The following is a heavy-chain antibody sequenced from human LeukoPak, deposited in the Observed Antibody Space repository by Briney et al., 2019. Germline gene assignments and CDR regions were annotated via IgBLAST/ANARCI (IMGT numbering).Heavy chain of an antibody. CDR3: AKGDRYMDV. CDR1: GFTFSSYG. J-gene: IGHJ6*03. D-gene: IGHD2-21*01. V-gene: IGHV3-30*18. CDR2: IWYGGSNK. Sequence: GRSLRLSCAASGFTFSSYGMHWVRQAPGKGLEWVAVIWYGGSNKYYADSVKGRFTISRDNSKNTLYLQMNSLRAEDTAVYYCAKGDRYMDVWGKGTTVTVSS.